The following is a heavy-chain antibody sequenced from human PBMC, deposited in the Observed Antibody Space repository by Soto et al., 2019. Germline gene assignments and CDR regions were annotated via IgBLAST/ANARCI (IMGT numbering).Heavy chain of an antibody. J-gene: IGHJ6*02. V-gene: IGHV1-8*03. CDR1: GYDFTAYD. Sequence: QVQLVQSGAEVKQSGASVKVSCKASGYDFTAYDINWVRKASGQGLEWMGWMNPINGATGSARRFQVRVSITRNTATGTAYLELTSLRSDDSAVYYCGRGPSPRAPAGGTPYYYAMDVWGQGTTVTVSS. D-gene: IGHD6-13*01. CDR3: GRGPSPRAPAGGTPYYYAMDV. CDR2: MNPINGAT.